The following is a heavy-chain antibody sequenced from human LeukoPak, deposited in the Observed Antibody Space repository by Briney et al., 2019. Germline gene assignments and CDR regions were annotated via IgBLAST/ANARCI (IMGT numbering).Heavy chain of an antibody. D-gene: IGHD6-13*01. J-gene: IGHJ5*02. V-gene: IGHV3-30*02. CDR3: AKSSYSSSWYQNWFDP. CDR2: IRYDGSNK. Sequence: PGGSLRLSCAASGFTFSSYRMHWVRQAPGKGLEWVAFIRYDGSNKYYADSVKGRFTISRDNSKNTLYLQMNSLRAEDTAVYYCAKSSYSSSWYQNWFDPWGQGTLVTVSS. CDR1: GFTFSSYR.